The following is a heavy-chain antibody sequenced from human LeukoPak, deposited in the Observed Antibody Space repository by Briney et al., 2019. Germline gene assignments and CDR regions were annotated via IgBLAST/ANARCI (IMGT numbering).Heavy chain of an antibody. D-gene: IGHD5-18*01. J-gene: IGHJ4*02. CDR2: TYHSGST. Sequence: SQTLSLTCAVSGGSISSGGYSWSWIRQPPGKGLEWIGYTYHSGSTYYNPSLKSRVTISVDRSKNQFSLKLSSVTAADTAVYYCARVSGQLWFFDYWGQGTLVTVSS. CDR1: GGSISSGGYS. V-gene: IGHV4-30-2*01. CDR3: ARVSGQLWFFDY.